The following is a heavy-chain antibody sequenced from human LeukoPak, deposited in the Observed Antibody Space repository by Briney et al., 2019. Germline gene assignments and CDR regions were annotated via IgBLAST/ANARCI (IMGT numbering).Heavy chain of an antibody. V-gene: IGHV4-59*01. CDR3: AGLVGRYSSGLYYYYFDY. D-gene: IGHD3-22*01. CDR2: IYYSGST. CDR1: GGSISSYY. Sequence: SETLSLTCTVSGGSISSYYWSWIRQPPGKGLEWIGYIYYSGSTNYSPSLKSRVTISVDTSKNQFSLKLSSVTAADTAVYYCAGLVGRYSSGLYYYYFDYWGQGTLVTVSS. J-gene: IGHJ4*02.